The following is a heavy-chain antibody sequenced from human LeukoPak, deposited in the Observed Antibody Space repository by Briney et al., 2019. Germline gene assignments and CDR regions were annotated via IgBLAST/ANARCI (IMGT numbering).Heavy chain of an antibody. V-gene: IGHV5-51*01. CDR1: GYSFTSYW. J-gene: IGHJ4*02. Sequence: GESLKISCKGSGYSFTSYWIGWVRQMPGKGLEWMGIIYPGDSDTRYSPSFQGQVTISADKSISTAYLQWSSLKASDTAMYYCARKHSSGYSYGYVDYWGQGTLVTVSS. D-gene: IGHD5-18*01. CDR3: ARKHSSGYSYGYVDY. CDR2: IYPGDSDT.